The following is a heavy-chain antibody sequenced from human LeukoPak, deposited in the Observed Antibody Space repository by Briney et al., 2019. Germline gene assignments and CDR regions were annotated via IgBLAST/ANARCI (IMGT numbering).Heavy chain of an antibody. CDR3: TREPEMATILFEY. D-gene: IGHD5-24*01. CDR2: INPNTGDT. Sequence: ASVKVSCKASGYTFTGYHMHWVREAPGQGLEWMGWINPNTGDTNYAQKFQGRVTMTRDTSISAAYMELSWLRSDDTAVYYCTREPEMATILFEYWGRGTLVTVSS. V-gene: IGHV1-2*02. CDR1: GYTFTGYH. J-gene: IGHJ4*02.